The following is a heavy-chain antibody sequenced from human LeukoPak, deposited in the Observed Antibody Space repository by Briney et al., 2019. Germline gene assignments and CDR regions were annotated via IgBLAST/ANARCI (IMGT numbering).Heavy chain of an antibody. CDR2: ISTYNDNT. J-gene: IGHJ4*02. Sequence: ASVKVSCKASGYTFTTYGISWVRQAPGQGLEWMGWISTYNDNTNYAQKLQGRVTMTTDTSTSAAYMELRSLRSDDTAVYYCARAPWGSGGDYWGQGTLVTVSS. D-gene: IGHD3-10*01. V-gene: IGHV1-18*01. CDR3: ARAPWGSGGDY. CDR1: GYTFTTYG.